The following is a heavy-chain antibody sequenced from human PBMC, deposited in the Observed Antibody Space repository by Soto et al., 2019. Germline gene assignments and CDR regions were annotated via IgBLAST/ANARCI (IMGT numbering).Heavy chain of an antibody. CDR3: AKRLRDGLSSPFDY. Sequence: PGGALRLSCAASGFTFSNYAMNWVRQAPGKGLEWVSGISGGSGDSTFYADSVKGRFTISRDNSKNTLHLQMSSLRAEDTAVYYCAKRLRDGLSSPFDYWGQGTLVTVSS. CDR2: ISGGSGDST. J-gene: IGHJ4*02. V-gene: IGHV3-23*01. D-gene: IGHD3-16*01. CDR1: GFTFSNYA.